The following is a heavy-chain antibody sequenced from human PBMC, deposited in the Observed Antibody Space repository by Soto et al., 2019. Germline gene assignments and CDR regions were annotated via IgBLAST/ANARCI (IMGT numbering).Heavy chain of an antibody. J-gene: IGHJ4*02. CDR2: ISGSGGST. V-gene: IGHV3-23*01. D-gene: IGHD1-26*01. Sequence: GGSLRLSCAASGFTFSSYAMSWVRQAPGKGLEWVSAISGSGGSTYYADSVKGRFTISRDNSKNTLYLQMNSLRAEDTAVYYCAKDLLSELPLPWGYFDYWSQGTLVTVSS. CDR3: AKDLLSELPLPWGYFDY. CDR1: GFTFSSYA.